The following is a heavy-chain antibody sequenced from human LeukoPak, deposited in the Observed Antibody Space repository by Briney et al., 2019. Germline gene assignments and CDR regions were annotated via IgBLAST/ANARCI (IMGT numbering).Heavy chain of an antibody. V-gene: IGHV3-15*01. CDR1: GLTFSNAW. CDR3: STNDAFDI. CDR2: IKTKTGGGTT. J-gene: IGHJ3*02. Sequence: PGGSLRLSCAASGLTFSNAWMSWVRQAPGKGLEWVGRIKTKTGGGTTDYAVPVKGRFTISRDDSKNTLYLQMISLKIEDTAVYYCSTNDAFDIWGQGTMVTVSS.